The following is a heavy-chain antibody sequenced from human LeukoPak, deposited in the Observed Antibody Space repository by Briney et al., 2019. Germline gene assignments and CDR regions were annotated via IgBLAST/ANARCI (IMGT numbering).Heavy chain of an antibody. CDR3: ARVTGYVMEDYFDY. V-gene: IGHV4-4*07. CDR1: GGSISIYY. CDR2: IYTSGST. D-gene: IGHD6-13*01. Sequence: SETLSLTCSVSGGSISIYYWSWIRQPAGKGLEWIGHIYTSGSTNYNPSLKSRVTMSVDTSKNQFSLKLSSVTAADTAVYYCARVTGYVMEDYFDYWGQGTLVTVSS. J-gene: IGHJ4*02.